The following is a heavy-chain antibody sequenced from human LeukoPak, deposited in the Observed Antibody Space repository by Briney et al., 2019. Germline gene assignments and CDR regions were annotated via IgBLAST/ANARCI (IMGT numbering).Heavy chain of an antibody. D-gene: IGHD6-13*01. J-gene: IGHJ6*03. V-gene: IGHV4-34*01. Sequence: PSETLSLTCAVYGGSFSGYYWSWIRQPPGKGLEWIGEINHSGSTNYNPSLKSRVTISVDTSKNQFSLKLSSVTAADTAVYYCARNRQQLVLPHPIRYSYYYYMDVWGKGTTVTVSS. CDR3: ARNRQQLVLPHPIRYSYYYYMDV. CDR2: INHSGST. CDR1: GGSFSGYY.